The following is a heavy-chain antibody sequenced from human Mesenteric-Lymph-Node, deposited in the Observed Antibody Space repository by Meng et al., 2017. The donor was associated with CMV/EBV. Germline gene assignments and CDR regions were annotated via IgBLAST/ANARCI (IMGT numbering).Heavy chain of an antibody. J-gene: IGHJ3*02. D-gene: IGHD6-19*01. CDR2: IYYSGST. CDR3: ARDSTGIEVAVNGFDI. V-gene: IGHV4-39*07. Sequence: SETLSLTCTVSGGSITSSSYYWGWLRQPPGKGLEWIGNIYYSGSTYYNPSLKSRVVISVDTSRNQFSLKLSSVTAADTAVYYCARDSTGIEVAVNGFDIWGQGTMVTVSS. CDR1: GGSITSSSYY.